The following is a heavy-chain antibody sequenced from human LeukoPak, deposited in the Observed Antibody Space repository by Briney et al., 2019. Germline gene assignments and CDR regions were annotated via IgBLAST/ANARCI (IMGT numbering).Heavy chain of an antibody. Sequence: GRSLRLSCAASGFTFSSHGMHWVRQAPGKGLEWVAVISYDGSNKYYADSVKGRFTISRDNSKNTLYLQMNSLRAEDTAVYYCAKDLAYYDSSGYFAFDIWGQGTMVTVSS. CDR1: GFTFSSHG. CDR2: ISYDGSNK. D-gene: IGHD3-22*01. J-gene: IGHJ3*02. CDR3: AKDLAYYDSSGYFAFDI. V-gene: IGHV3-30*18.